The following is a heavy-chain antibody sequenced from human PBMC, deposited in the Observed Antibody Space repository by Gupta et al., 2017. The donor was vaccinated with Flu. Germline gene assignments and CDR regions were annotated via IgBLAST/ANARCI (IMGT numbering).Heavy chain of an antibody. D-gene: IGHD2-8*02. V-gene: IGHV1-8*01. Sequence: QVQLVQSGAEVETPGASVKVSCKASGYTFANYDITWVGQAPGQGLEWMGWMNPTRGNTGYAQKFQGRVTMTRDTSIGTAYMELSSLRSEDTAVYYCARMVGYHAEQVRLDYWGPGTLVTVSS. J-gene: IGHJ4*02. CDR1: GYTFANYD. CDR2: MNPTRGNT. CDR3: ARMVGYHAEQVRLDY.